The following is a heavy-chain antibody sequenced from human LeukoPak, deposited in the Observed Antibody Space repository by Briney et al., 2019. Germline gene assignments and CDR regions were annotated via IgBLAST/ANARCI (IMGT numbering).Heavy chain of an antibody. CDR1: GYSISSHY. CDR3: ARTVVAATNWFDP. Sequence: SETPSRTCGVSGYSISSHYWGWIRQPPGKGLEWIGTIYHSGITYYNPSLKSRVTISVDTSKNQFSLKLSSVTAADTAVYYCARTVVAATNWFDPWGQGTPVTVSS. J-gene: IGHJ5*02. D-gene: IGHD2-15*01. CDR2: IYHSGIT. V-gene: IGHV4-38-2*01.